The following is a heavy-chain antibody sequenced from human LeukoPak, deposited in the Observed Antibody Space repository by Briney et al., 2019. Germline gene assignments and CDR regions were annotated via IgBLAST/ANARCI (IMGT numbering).Heavy chain of an antibody. Sequence: SETLSLTCTVSGGSISSYYWSWIRQHPGKGLEWIGYIYYSGSTYYNPSLKSRVTISVDTSKNQFSLKLSSVTAAGTAVYYCARRAPQYCSGGSCYDTSSLFDYWGQGTLVTVSS. CDR3: ARRAPQYCSGGSCYDTSSLFDY. D-gene: IGHD2-15*01. J-gene: IGHJ4*02. CDR2: IYYSGST. CDR1: GGSISSYY. V-gene: IGHV4-59*06.